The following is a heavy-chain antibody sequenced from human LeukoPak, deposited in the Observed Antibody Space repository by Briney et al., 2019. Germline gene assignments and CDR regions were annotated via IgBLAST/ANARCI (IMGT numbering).Heavy chain of an antibody. Sequence: GASVKVSCKASGGTFSSYAISWVRQAPGQGLEWMGGIIPIFGTANYAQKFQGRVTITADKSTSTAYMELSSLRSEDTAVYYCARAPRSGYSSSRYYYYMDVWGKGTTVTVSS. J-gene: IGHJ6*03. CDR3: ARAPRSGYSSSRYYYYMDV. CDR2: IIPIFGTA. D-gene: IGHD6-13*01. V-gene: IGHV1-69*06. CDR1: GGTFSSYA.